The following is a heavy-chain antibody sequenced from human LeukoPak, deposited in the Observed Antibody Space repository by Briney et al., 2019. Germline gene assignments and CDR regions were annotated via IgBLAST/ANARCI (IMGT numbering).Heavy chain of an antibody. CDR1: GGSISSGGYY. D-gene: IGHD6-13*01. CDR3: ASQAAAGDFDY. Sequence: SQTLSLTCTVSGGSISSGGYYWSWIRQPRGKGLEWIGYIYHSGSTYYNPSLKSRVTISVDRSKNQFSLKLSSVTAADTAVYYCASQAAAGDFDYWGQGTLVTVSS. J-gene: IGHJ4*02. CDR2: IYHSGST. V-gene: IGHV4-30-2*01.